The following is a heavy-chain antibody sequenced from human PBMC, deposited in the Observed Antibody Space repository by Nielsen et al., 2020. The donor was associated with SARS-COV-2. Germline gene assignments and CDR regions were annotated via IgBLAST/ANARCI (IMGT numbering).Heavy chain of an antibody. V-gene: IGHV1-3*01. J-gene: IGHJ4*02. CDR3: ARDRCTDGVCYTSPPDF. Sequence: ASVKVSCKASGYTFTSYGMHWVRQAPGQRLEWMGWINPGNGNTRYPQKFQDRVTLARDTSASTAYMELISLTSEDTAVYYCARDRCTDGVCYTSPPDFWGQGTLVTVSS. D-gene: IGHD2-8*01. CDR1: GYTFTSYG. CDR2: INPGNGNT.